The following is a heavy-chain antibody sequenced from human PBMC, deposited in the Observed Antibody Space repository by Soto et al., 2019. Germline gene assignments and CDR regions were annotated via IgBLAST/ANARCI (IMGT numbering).Heavy chain of an antibody. CDR1: GFTFSSYW. V-gene: IGHV3-7*01. D-gene: IGHD5-12*01. CDR2: LKQDGNEK. J-gene: IGHJ3*02. CDR3: AAYSIPRHAGLDI. Sequence: GGSLRLSCAASGFTFSSYWMSWVRQAPGKGLEWLANLKQDGNEKYYLGSVMGRFTISGDSAKNSLFLIMDNLRVEDTAVYYCAAYSIPRHAGLDIWGRGTMVTVSS.